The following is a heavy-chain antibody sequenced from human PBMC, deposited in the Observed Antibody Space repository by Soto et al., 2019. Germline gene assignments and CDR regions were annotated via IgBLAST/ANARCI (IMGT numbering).Heavy chain of an antibody. CDR1: GGSISSGNW. CDR2: IYHSGST. J-gene: IGHJ6*02. Sequence: PSETLSLTCAVSGGSISSGNWWSWVRQPPGKGLEWIGEIYHSGSTNYNPSLKSRVTISVDKSKNQFSLKPSSVTAADTAVYYCARGRGGTIAVTATDYYYGMDVWGQGTTVTVSS. D-gene: IGHD6-19*01. V-gene: IGHV4-4*02. CDR3: ARGRGGTIAVTATDYYYGMDV.